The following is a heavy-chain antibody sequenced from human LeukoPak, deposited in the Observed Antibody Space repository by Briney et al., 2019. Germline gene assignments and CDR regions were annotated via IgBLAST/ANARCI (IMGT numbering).Heavy chain of an antibody. CDR2: ISGSGGST. Sequence: GSLRLSCAASGFTFSSYAMSWVRQAPGEGLEWVSAISGSGGSTYYADSVKGRFTISRDNSKNTLYLQMNSLRAEDTAVYYCAKDQLGSHYYDSSGHLRGSFDYWGQGTLVTVSS. CDR3: AKDQLGSHYYDSSGHLRGSFDY. D-gene: IGHD3-22*01. J-gene: IGHJ4*02. CDR1: GFTFSSYA. V-gene: IGHV3-23*01.